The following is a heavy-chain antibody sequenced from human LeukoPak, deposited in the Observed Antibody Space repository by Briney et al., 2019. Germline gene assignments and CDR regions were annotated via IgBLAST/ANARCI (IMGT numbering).Heavy chain of an antibody. CDR3: ARAYSSSWKKFDP. CDR2: INHSGST. CDR1: GGSFSGYY. Sequence: SETLSLTCAVYGGSFSGYYWSWIRQPPGKGLEWIGEINHSGSTNYNPSLKSRVTISVDTSKNQFSLKLSSVTAADTAVYYCARAYSSSWKKFDPWGQGTLVTVSS. V-gene: IGHV4-34*01. D-gene: IGHD6-13*01. J-gene: IGHJ5*02.